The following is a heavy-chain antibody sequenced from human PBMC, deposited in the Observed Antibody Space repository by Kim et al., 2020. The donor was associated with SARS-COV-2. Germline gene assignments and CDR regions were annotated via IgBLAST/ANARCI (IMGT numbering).Heavy chain of an antibody. CDR3: MRDRAYSLDY. J-gene: IGHJ4*02. Sequence: GGSLRLSCTASGFTFSDNWMSWVRQAPGKGLEWLAKIKEDGSDKYYLNSVEGRFTISRDNAKNSLYLQMYSLRAEDTALYFCMRDRAYSLDYWGQGTLVTVSS. CDR1: GFTFSDNW. V-gene: IGHV3-7*01. D-gene: IGHD2-15*01. CDR2: IKEDGSDK.